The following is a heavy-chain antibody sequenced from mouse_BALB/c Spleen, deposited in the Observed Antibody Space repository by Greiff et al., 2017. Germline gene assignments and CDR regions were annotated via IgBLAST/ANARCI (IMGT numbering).Heavy chain of an antibody. D-gene: IGHD2-3*01. V-gene: IGHV5-4*02. Sequence: EVQLVESGGGLVKPGGSLKLSCAASGFTFSDYYMYWVRQTPEKRLEWVATISDGGSYTYYPDSVKGRFTISRDNAKNNLYLQMSSLKSEDTAMYYCARGDGYPRYFDYWGQGTTLTVSS. CDR3: ARGDGYPRYFDY. J-gene: IGHJ2*01. CDR1: GFTFSDYY. CDR2: ISDGGSYT.